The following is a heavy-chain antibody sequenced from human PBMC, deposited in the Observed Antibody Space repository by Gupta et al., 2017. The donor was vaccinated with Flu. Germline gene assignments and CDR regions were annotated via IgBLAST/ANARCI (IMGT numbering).Heavy chain of an antibody. CDR1: GGSISSGSYY. V-gene: IGHV4-61*02. CDR2: IYTSGST. D-gene: IGHD2-15*01. CDR3: ARDQQYCSGGSCFVHWFDP. Sequence: QVQLQESGPGLVKPSQTLSLTCTVSGGSISSGSYYWSWIRQPAGKGLEWIGRIYTSGSTNYNPSLKSRVTISVDTSKNQFSLKLSSVTAADTAVYYCARDQQYCSGGSCFVHWFDPWGQGTLVTVSS. J-gene: IGHJ5*02.